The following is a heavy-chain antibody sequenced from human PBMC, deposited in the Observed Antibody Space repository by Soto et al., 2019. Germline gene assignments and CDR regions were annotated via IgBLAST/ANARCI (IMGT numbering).Heavy chain of an antibody. Sequence: EVQLVESGGGLVKPGGSLRLSCAASGFTFSSYSMNWVRQAPGKGLEWVSSISSSSSYIYYADSVKGRFTISRDNAKNSLYLQMNSLRAEHTAVYYCARDSYGDFHYYYYYYGMDVWGQGTTVTVSS. CDR1: GFTFSSYS. V-gene: IGHV3-21*01. D-gene: IGHD4-17*01. J-gene: IGHJ6*02. CDR3: ARDSYGDFHYYYYYYGMDV. CDR2: ISSSSSYI.